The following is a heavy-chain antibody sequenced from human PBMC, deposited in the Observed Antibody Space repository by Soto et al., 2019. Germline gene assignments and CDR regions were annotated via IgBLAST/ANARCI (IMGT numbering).Heavy chain of an antibody. D-gene: IGHD5-12*01. CDR3: ARGGEDIVATIAYFDY. CDR2: IYYSGST. V-gene: IGHV4-59*12. Sequence: SETLSLTCTVSGGSISSYYWSWIRQPPGKGLEWIGYIYYSGSTNYNPSLKSRVTISVDTSKNQFSLRLSSVTAADTAVYYCARGGEDIVATIAYFDYWGQGTLVTVSS. CDR1: GGSISSYY. J-gene: IGHJ4*02.